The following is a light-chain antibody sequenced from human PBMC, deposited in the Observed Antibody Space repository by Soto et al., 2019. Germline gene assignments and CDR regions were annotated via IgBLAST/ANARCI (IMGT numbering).Light chain of an antibody. CDR1: SGDVGAYNL. CDR3: CSYAGGNAWV. J-gene: IGLJ3*02. V-gene: IGLV2-23*01. CDR2: EDN. Sequence: QSALTQPASVSGSPGQSITISCSVSSGDVGAYNLVSWYQQHPGKAPRLIIFEDNKRPSGVSNRFSGSKSANTASLPIAGLQAGDEADYYCCSYAGGNAWVFGGGTKLTVL.